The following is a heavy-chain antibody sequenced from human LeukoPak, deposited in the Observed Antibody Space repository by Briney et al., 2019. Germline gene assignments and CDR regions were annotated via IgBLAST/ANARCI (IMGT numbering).Heavy chain of an antibody. D-gene: IGHD3-22*01. J-gene: IGHJ4*02. CDR1: GFTFSSYW. CDR2: IKQDGSEK. CDR3: ARLFLYDSSYFDY. V-gene: IGHV3-7*01. Sequence: GGSLRLSCAVSGFTFSSYWMSWVRQAPGKGLEWVANIKQDGSEKYYVDSVKGRFTISRDNAKNSLYLQMNSLRAEDTAVYYCARLFLYDSSYFDYWGQGTLVTVSS.